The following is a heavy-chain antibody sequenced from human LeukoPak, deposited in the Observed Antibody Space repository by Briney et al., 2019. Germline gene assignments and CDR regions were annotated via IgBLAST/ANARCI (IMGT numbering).Heavy chain of an antibody. V-gene: IGHV5-51*01. Sequence: GESLKISCSCSGYSFDNYWIAWVRQMPGKGLEWMGVIYPGDSDARYSPSFQGQVTISADRSITTAYLQWSSLKSSDTAVYYCARRTPNCSGNRCYSGWLDPWGQGTLVTVSS. D-gene: IGHD2-15*01. J-gene: IGHJ5*02. CDR1: GYSFDNYW. CDR3: ARRTPNCSGNRCYSGWLDP. CDR2: IYPGDSDA.